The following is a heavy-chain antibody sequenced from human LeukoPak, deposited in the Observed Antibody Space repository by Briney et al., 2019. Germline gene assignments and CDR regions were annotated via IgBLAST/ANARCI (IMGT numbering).Heavy chain of an antibody. D-gene: IGHD3-22*01. CDR3: ARGPFIFYDSSGYYPYYMDV. Sequence: ASVKVSCKASGYTFTDYFMNWVRQAPGQGLEWMGWINPNSGNTGYAQKFQGRVTMARNTSISTAYMELSSLRSEDTAVYYCARGPFIFYDSSGYYPYYMDVWGKGTTVTISS. CDR1: GYTFTDYF. J-gene: IGHJ6*03. CDR2: INPNSGNT. V-gene: IGHV1-8*02.